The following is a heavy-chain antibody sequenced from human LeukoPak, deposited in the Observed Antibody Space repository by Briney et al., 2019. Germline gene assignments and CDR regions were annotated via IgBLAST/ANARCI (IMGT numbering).Heavy chain of an antibody. CDR1: GGSISSSNW. Sequence: PSETLSLTCAVSGGSISSSNWWSWVRQPPGKGLEWIGEIYHSGSTNYNPSLKSRVTISVDKSKNQFSLKLSSVTAADTAVYYCARDLWEVDYYGSGSSFDYWGQGTLVTVSS. J-gene: IGHJ4*02. V-gene: IGHV4-4*02. D-gene: IGHD3-10*01. CDR2: IYHSGST. CDR3: ARDLWEVDYYGSGSSFDY.